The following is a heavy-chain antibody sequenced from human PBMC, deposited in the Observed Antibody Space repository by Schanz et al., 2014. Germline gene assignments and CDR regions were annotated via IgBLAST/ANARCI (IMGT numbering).Heavy chain of an antibody. CDR1: GYIFINSG. CDR3: ARDRRFFDRDDLYYFDS. CDR2: ISVYNHNK. Sequence: QIQLVQSGPEVKKPGATVKVSCKASGYIFINSGISWVRQAPGQGLEWMGWISVYNHNKEYDQKFQGRVTITTDTSTSTAYVALTDLRSDDTAVYYCARDRRFFDRDDLYYFDSWGQGTLVTVSS. V-gene: IGHV1-18*01. D-gene: IGHD3-3*01. J-gene: IGHJ4*02.